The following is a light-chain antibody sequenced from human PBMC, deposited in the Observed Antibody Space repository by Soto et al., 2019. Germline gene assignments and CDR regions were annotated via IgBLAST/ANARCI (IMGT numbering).Light chain of an antibody. CDR2: EVS. J-gene: IGLJ1*01. Sequence: QSALTQPASVSGTPGQSVTISCTGTSSDVGGYNYVSWYQQHPGKAPNLMIYEVSNRPSGVSNRFSGSKSGNTASLTISGLQGEDEGDYYCRSYTGSNTLGVFGTGTKLTVL. CDR1: SSDVGGYNY. V-gene: IGLV2-14*01. CDR3: RSYTGSNTLGV.